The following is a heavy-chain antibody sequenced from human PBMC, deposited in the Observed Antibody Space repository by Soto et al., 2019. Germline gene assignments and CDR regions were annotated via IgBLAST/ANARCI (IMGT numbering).Heavy chain of an antibody. Sequence: QVHLVESGGGVVQPGRSLRLSCAASKFIFTTYAIHWVRQAPGQGLEWVAVMWHDGNTEYYAESVRGRFTISRDNSKNTLYLQMHSLRAEDTALYYCARGMGFGGDQYGMDDWGQGTTVIVSS. CDR2: MWHDGNTE. CDR3: ARGMGFGGDQYGMDD. CDR1: KFIFTTYA. J-gene: IGHJ6*02. V-gene: IGHV3-33*01. D-gene: IGHD3-10*01.